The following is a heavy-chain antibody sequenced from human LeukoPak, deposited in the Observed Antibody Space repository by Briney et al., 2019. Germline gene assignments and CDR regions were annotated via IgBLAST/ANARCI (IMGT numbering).Heavy chain of an antibody. Sequence: SEPLPLICTVSGVPISSVPHYWTWIRPPAGEGLEWIGLIYTSGSTNYSPSLKSRVTISIDTSKNQLSRKLTSVTAADAAVYYCARDFRDWGQRTLVTVSS. CDR2: IYTSGST. J-gene: IGHJ4*02. D-gene: IGHD3-10*01. CDR3: ARDFRD. CDR1: GVPISSVPHY. V-gene: IGHV4-61*02.